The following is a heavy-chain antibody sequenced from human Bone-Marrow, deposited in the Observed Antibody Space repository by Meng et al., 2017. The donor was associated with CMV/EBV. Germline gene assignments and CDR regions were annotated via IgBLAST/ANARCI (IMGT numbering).Heavy chain of an antibody. D-gene: IGHD2-2*01. CDR2: ISSSSSYI. J-gene: IGHJ6*02. V-gene: IGHV3-21*01. CDR3: ASYYCSSTSCYGMDV. CDR1: GFTFSSYS. Sequence: GESLKISCAASGFTFSSYSMNWVRQAPGKGLEWVSSISSSSSYIYYADSVKGRFTISRDNAKNSLYLQMNSLRAKDTAVYYCASYYCSSTSCYGMDVWGQGTTVTVSS.